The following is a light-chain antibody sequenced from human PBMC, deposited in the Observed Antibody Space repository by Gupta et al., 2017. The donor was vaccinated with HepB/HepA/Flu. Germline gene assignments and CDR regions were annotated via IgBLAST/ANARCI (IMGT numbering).Light chain of an antibody. CDR1: SSNIGAGYG. Sequence: QSVLTQPPSVSGAPGQRVTISCTGSSSNIGAGYGVHWYQKLPGTAPRLLIYTNDNRPSGVPDRCSASKSGTSASLAITGLQAEDEADYYCQSFDSGLTGPLFGGGTKLTVL. CDR2: TND. CDR3: QSFDSGLTGPL. V-gene: IGLV1-40*01. J-gene: IGLJ3*02.